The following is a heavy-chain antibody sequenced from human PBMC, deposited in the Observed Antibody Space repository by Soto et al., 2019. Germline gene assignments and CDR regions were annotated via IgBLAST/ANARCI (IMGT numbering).Heavy chain of an antibody. CDR1: GYPITGYF. V-gene: IGHV1-2*02. D-gene: IGHD6-13*01. CDR2: VNPNSGDT. CDR3: VRPLRHSRYFDH. Sequence: ASVKVSCKASGYPITGYFIHWVRQAPGQGPEWMGWVNPNSGDTMYAQKFQGRLTMTRDTSISTVYLELSGLKSDDTAVYYCVRPLRHSRYFDHWGQGTLVTVSS. J-gene: IGHJ4*02.